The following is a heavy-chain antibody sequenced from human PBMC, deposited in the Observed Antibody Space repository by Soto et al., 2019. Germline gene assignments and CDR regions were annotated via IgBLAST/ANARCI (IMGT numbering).Heavy chain of an antibody. Sequence: GGSLRLSCAASGFTFSNYAMSWVRQAPGKGLEWVSVISGSGGSTYYADSVKGRFTISRDNSKNTLSLKMNSLRAEDTSVYYCAKDKMGSVVGAAPFDYWGQGTLVTVSS. CDR3: AKDKMGSVVGAAPFDY. D-gene: IGHD1-26*01. CDR2: ISGSGGST. CDR1: GFTFSNYA. J-gene: IGHJ4*02. V-gene: IGHV3-23*01.